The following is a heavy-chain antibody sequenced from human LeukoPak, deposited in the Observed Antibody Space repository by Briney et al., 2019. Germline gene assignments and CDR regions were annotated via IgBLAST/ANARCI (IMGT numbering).Heavy chain of an antibody. CDR1: GFTFSTYW. CDR3: ATPTKPYYYYYGMDV. V-gene: IGHV3-7*03. J-gene: IGHJ6*02. CDR2: IKQDGSEK. Sequence: PGGSLRLSCAASGFTFSTYWMNWVRQAPGKGLEWVANIKQDGSEKYYVDSVKGRFTLSRDSAKNSLYLQMNSLRAEDTAVYYCATPTKPYYYYYGMDVWGQGTTVTVSS.